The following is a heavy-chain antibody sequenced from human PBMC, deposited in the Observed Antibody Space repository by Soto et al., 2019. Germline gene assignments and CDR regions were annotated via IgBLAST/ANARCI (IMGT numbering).Heavy chain of an antibody. J-gene: IGHJ4*02. V-gene: IGHV3-74*01. CDR1: GFTFSNYW. D-gene: IGHD1-26*01. Sequence: GGSLRLSCAASGFTFSNYWMHWVRQAPGKGLVWVSRINSDESSRNYADSVKGRFTISRDISQNTLFLQMDNLIAEDTALYYCARTVGATSDYWGQGTMVTVSS. CDR3: ARTVGATSDY. CDR2: INSDESSR.